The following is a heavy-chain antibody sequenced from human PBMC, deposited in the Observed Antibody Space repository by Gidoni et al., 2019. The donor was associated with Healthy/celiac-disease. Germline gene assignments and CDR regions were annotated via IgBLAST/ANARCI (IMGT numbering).Heavy chain of an antibody. CDR2: IWYDGSNK. CDR3: ARDLREYSSGFPDAFDI. V-gene: IGHV3-33*01. CDR1: GFTFSSSG. J-gene: IGHJ3*02. Sequence: QVQLVESGGGVVQPGRSLRLSCAASGFTFSSSGMHWVRQAPGKGLEWVEVIWYDGSNKYYADSVKGRFTISRDNSKNTLYLQMNSLRAEDTAVYYCARDLREYSSGFPDAFDIWGQGTMVTVSS. D-gene: IGHD6-19*01.